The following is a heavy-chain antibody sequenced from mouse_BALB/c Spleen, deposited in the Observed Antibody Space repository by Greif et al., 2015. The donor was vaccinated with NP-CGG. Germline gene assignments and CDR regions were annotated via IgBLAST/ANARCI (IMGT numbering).Heavy chain of an antibody. CDR1: GYTFSSYW. V-gene: IGHV1-9*01. D-gene: IGHD1-1*01. Sequence: QVQLKHSGAELMKPGASVKISCKATGYTFSSYWIEWVKQRPGHGLEWIGEILPGSGRTNYNEKFKGKATFTADTSSNTAYMQLSSLTSEDSAVYYCARWILRCYYAMDYWGQGTSVTVSS. CDR2: ILPGSGRT. CDR3: ARWILRCYYAMDY. J-gene: IGHJ4*01.